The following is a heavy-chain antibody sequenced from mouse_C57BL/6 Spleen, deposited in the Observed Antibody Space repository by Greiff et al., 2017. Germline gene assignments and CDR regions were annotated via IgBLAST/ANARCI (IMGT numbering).Heavy chain of an antibody. CDR2: IRNKANGYTT. J-gene: IGHJ2*01. D-gene: IGHD1-1*01. CDR1: GFTFTDYY. CDR3: ARYQGYGSSFDY. V-gene: IGHV7-3*01. Sequence: DVMLVESGGGLVQPGGSLSLSCAASGFTFTDYYMSWVRQPPGKALEWLGFIRNKANGYTTEYSASVKGRFTISRDNSQSILYLQMNALGAEDSATYYCARYQGYGSSFDYGGQGTTLTVSS.